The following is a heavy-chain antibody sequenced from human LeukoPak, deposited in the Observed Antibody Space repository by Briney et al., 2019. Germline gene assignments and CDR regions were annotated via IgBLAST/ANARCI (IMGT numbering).Heavy chain of an antibody. D-gene: IGHD3-3*01. Sequence: GGSLRLSCAVSGFTFDDYAMHWVRQVPGKGLVWVSRINSDGSSTSYADSVKGRFTISRDNAKNTLYLQMNSLRAEDTAVYYCARTPYDFWSGYLGYFDYWGQGTLVTVSS. J-gene: IGHJ4*02. CDR1: GFTFDDYA. CDR2: INSDGSST. CDR3: ARTPYDFWSGYLGYFDY. V-gene: IGHV3-74*01.